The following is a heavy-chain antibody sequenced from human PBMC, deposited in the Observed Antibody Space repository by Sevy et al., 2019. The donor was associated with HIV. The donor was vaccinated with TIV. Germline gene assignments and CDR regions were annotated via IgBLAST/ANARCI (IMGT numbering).Heavy chain of an antibody. CDR1: GYSISSGYY. CDR3: ARNEYPPYYYSMDV. Sequence: SETLSLTCAVSGYSISSGYYWGWIRQPPGKGLEWIGSIYHSGSTYYNPSLKSRVTISVDTSKNQFSLKLSSVTAADTAEYYCARNEYPPYYYSMDVWGKGTTVTVSS. CDR2: IYHSGST. D-gene: IGHD2-2*01. J-gene: IGHJ6*03. V-gene: IGHV4-38-2*01.